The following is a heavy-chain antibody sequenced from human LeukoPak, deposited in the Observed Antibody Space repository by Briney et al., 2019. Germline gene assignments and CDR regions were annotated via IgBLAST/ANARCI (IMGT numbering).Heavy chain of an antibody. CDR1: GFTFSSYS. CDR3: AREATTGAFDI. V-gene: IGHV3-21*04. J-gene: IGHJ3*02. CDR2: ISSSSSYI. Sequence: GGSLRLSCAASGFTFSSYSMNWVRQAPGKGLEWVSSISSSSSYIYYADSVKGRFTISRDNAKNSLYLQMNSLRAEDTALYYCAREATTGAFDIWGQGTMVTVSS. D-gene: IGHD4-17*01.